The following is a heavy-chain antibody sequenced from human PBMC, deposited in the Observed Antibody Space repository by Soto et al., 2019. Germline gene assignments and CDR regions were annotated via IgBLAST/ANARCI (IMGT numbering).Heavy chain of an antibody. V-gene: IGHV4-59*12. D-gene: IGHD3-10*01. CDR3: ARSVVTMVPEAD. J-gene: IGHJ4*02. CDR2: IYYSGMT. Sequence: PSETLSPTCTVSGGSISSYYWSWIRQPPGKGMEWIGFIYYSGMTYSNPSLKSRVTILFDRSKNQFSLKLSSVTASDTAVYYCARSVVTMVPEADWGQGTLVTVSS. CDR1: GGSISSYY.